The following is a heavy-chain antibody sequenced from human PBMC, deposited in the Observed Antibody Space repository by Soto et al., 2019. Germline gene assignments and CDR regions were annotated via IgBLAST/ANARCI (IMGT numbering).Heavy chain of an antibody. CDR3: ARECGSGSYRYYGMDV. J-gene: IGHJ6*01. CDR1: GYTFTSYA. V-gene: IGHV1-3*01. D-gene: IGHD3-10*01. CDR2: INPIYGTA. Sequence: ASVKVSCKASGYTFTSYAMHWVRQALGQRLEWMGWINPIYGTANYAQKFQGRVTITADASTSTAYMELSSLRSEDTAMYYCARECGSGSYRYYGMDVWGQGTTVTVSS.